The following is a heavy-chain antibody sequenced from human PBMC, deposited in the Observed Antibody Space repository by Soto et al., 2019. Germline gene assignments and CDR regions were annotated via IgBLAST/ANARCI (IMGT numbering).Heavy chain of an antibody. D-gene: IGHD2-21*02. V-gene: IGHV3-66*01. Sequence: GGSLRLSCAASGFTVSSNYMSWVRQATGKGLEWVSVIYSGGSTYYADSVKGRFTISRDNSKNTLYLQMNSLRAEDTAVYYCARAISGVTTILRNYYVDVWGKGTTVTVSS. CDR2: IYSGGST. CDR1: GFTVSSNY. CDR3: ARAISGVTTILRNYYVDV. J-gene: IGHJ6*03.